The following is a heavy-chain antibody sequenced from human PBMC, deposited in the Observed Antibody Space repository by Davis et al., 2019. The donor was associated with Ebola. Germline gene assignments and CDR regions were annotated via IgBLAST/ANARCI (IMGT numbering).Heavy chain of an antibody. D-gene: IGHD6-13*01. CDR1: GYTFTSYY. Sequence: ASVKVSCKASGYTFTSYYMHWVRQAPGQGLEWMGIINPSGGSTSYAQKFQGRVTMTRDTSTSTAYMELSSLRSEDTAVYYCARDIGVAAAGTSGDYWGQGTLVTVSS. CDR3: ARDIGVAAAGTSGDY. V-gene: IGHV1-46*01. CDR2: INPSGGST. J-gene: IGHJ4*02.